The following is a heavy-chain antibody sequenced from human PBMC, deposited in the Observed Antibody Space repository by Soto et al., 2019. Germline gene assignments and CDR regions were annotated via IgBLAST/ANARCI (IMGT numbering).Heavy chain of an antibody. CDR2: IYWDDAK. CDR1: GISLTNSGVG. CDR3: AQMDFDLSGMDV. V-gene: IGHV2-5*02. J-gene: IGHJ6*02. Sequence: QITLTESGPTLVKPTQTLTLTCTFSGISLTNSGVGVSWIRQPPGKALEWLAVIYWDDAKHFSPSQKSRLTITKDTSKNLVVLTMTNMDSVDTATYFCAQMDFDLSGMDVWGQGTTVIVSS. D-gene: IGHD3-9*01.